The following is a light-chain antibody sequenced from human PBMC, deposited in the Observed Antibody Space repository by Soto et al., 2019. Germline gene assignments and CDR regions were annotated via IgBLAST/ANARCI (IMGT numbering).Light chain of an antibody. Sequence: DIQMTQSPSSLSASVGDRVTVTCRASQSIRNYLNWYQQKPGKAPKLLIYAASSLESGVPPRFSGSGSGTDFTLTISSLQVEDFATYYCQQNYSTPPLTFGGGTKVEIK. CDR2: AAS. CDR1: QSIRNY. V-gene: IGKV1-39*01. CDR3: QQNYSTPPLT. J-gene: IGKJ4*01.